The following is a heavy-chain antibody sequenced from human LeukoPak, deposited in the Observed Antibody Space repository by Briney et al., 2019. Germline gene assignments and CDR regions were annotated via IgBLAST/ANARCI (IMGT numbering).Heavy chain of an antibody. D-gene: IGHD6-25*01. CDR3: ARLLSSGPADY. J-gene: IGHJ4*02. Sequence: SQTLSLTCAISGDSVSSNSAAWTWIRQSPSRGLEWLGKTYYRSKWYYDYAVSVKSRITVSPDTSKNQFSLQLNSVTPEDTAVYFCARLLSSGPADYWGQRTLVTVSS. CDR1: GDSVSSNSAA. CDR2: TYYRSKWYY. V-gene: IGHV6-1*01.